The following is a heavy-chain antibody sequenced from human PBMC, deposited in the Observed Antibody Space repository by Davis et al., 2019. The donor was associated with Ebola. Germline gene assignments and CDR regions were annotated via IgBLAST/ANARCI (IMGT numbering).Heavy chain of an antibody. CDR1: GGSISSYY. Sequence: GSLRLSCTVSGGSISSYYWSWIRQPPGKGLEWIGYIYYSGSTNYNPSLKSRVTISVDTSKNQFSLKLSSVTAADTAVYYCAREALLWFGELFTSNGMDVWGKGTTVTVSS. D-gene: IGHD3-10*01. V-gene: IGHV4-59*01. CDR2: IYYSGST. CDR3: AREALLWFGELFTSNGMDV. J-gene: IGHJ6*04.